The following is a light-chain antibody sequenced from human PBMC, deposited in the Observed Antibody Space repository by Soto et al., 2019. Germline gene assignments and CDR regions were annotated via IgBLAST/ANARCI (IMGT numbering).Light chain of an antibody. CDR2: AAT. J-gene: IGKJ4*01. Sequence: DIQMTQSPSSVSASVGDRVTITCRASRDIHTWLAWFQQKPGKAPKLLIHAATSLHTGVPSRFSGSGSGTDFTLTISSLQPEDVAIYYCQKYNSGPLTFGGGTKVDIK. V-gene: IGKV1-12*01. CDR1: RDIHTW. CDR3: QKYNSGPLT.